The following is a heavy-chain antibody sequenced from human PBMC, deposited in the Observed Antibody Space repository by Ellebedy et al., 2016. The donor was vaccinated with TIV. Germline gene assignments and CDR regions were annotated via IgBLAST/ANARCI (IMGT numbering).Heavy chain of an antibody. CDR2: ISSSSSTR. J-gene: IGHJ6*02. CDR1: GFTFSDYY. CDR3: ARDGNLGYDILTGYYMEYYGMDV. D-gene: IGHD3-9*01. Sequence: GESLKISCAASGFTFSDYYMSWIRQAPGKGLEWVSYISSSSSTRYYAESVKGRFTISRDNAKNSLYLQMNSLRAEDTAVYYCARDGNLGYDILTGYYMEYYGMDVWGQGTTVTVSS. V-gene: IGHV3-11*04.